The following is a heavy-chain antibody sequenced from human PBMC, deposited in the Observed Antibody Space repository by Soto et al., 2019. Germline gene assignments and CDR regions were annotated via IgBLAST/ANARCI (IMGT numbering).Heavy chain of an antibody. D-gene: IGHD2-2*02. Sequence: GGSLRLSCAASGFTFSSYWMSWVRQAPGKGLEWVSSISSRSDIYYADSVKGRFTISRDNAKNSVSLQMNSLRAEDTAVYYCAREYTAWPLAYGLDVWGQGTTVTSP. V-gene: IGHV3-21*01. CDR2: ISSRSDI. J-gene: IGHJ6*02. CDR3: AREYTAWPLAYGLDV. CDR1: GFTFSSYW.